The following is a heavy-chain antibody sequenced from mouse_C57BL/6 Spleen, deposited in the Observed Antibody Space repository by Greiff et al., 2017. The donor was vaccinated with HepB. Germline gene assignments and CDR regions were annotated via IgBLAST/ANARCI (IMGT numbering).Heavy chain of an antibody. CDR2: ISSGSSTI. Sequence: EVKVVESGGGLVKPGGSLKLSCAASGFTFSDYGMHWVRQAPEKGLEWVAYISSGSSTIYYADTVKGRFTISRDNAKNTLFLQMTSLRSEDTAMYYCARRFNWYFDVWGTGTTVTVSS. J-gene: IGHJ1*03. CDR1: GFTFSDYG. V-gene: IGHV5-17*01. CDR3: ARRFNWYFDV.